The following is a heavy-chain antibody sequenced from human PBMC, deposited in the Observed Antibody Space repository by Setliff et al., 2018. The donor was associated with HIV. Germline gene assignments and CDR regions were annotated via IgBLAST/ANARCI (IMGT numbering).Heavy chain of an antibody. J-gene: IGHJ5*02. V-gene: IGHV4-39*02. CDR3: ARDAVRSKDWFDP. Sequence: KPSETLSLTCTVSGGSISSTVYYWGWIRQPPGKGLEWIGSIYYSRSTYCNPSLESRITISMDTSKNQFSLKLRSVAAADTAMYYCARDAVRSKDWFDPWGPGILVTVSS. CDR2: IYYSRST. D-gene: IGHD4-17*01. CDR1: GGSISSTVYY.